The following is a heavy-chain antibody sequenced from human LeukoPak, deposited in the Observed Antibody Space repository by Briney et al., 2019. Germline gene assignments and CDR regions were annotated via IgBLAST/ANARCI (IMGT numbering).Heavy chain of an antibody. CDR3: ARGFADRSGYLLSYFDY. V-gene: IGHV4-59*01. D-gene: IGHD3-22*01. CDR1: GGSITSYY. CDR2: IYYSGST. Sequence: PSETLSLTCTVSGGSITSYYWSWIRQPPGKGLEWIGSIYYSGSTNYSPSLKSRVTISIDTSKNQFSLKLTSVTAADTAVYYCARGFADRSGYLLSYFDYWGQGTLVTVSS. J-gene: IGHJ4*02.